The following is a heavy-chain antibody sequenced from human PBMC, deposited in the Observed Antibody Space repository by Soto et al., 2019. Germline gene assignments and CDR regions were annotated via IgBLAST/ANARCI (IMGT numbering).Heavy chain of an antibody. CDR1: GFSFSSYC. CDR3: ARSYQNRGYDHYYYGMDV. V-gene: IGHV3-7*01. CDR2: IKQDVSEK. Sequence: XGSLRLSCAASGFSFSSYCMSWVRQAPGKGLEWVANIKQDVSEKYYVDSVKGRFTISRDNAKNSLYLQMNSLRAEDTAVYYCARSYQNRGYDHYYYGMDVWGQGTTVTVSS. D-gene: IGHD7-27*01. J-gene: IGHJ6*02.